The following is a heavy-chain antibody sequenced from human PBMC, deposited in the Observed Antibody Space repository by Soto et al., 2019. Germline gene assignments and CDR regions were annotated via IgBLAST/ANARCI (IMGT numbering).Heavy chain of an antibody. CDR1: GGSISSYY. CDR3: AGSHMVRGVITFDY. J-gene: IGHJ4*02. CDR2: IYYSGST. Sequence: PSETLSLTCTVSGGSISSYYWSWIRQPPGKGLEWIGYIYYSGSTNYNPSLKSRVTISVDTSKNQFSLKLSSVTAADTAVYYCAGSHMVRGVITFDYWGQGTLVTVS. V-gene: IGHV4-59*01. D-gene: IGHD3-10*01.